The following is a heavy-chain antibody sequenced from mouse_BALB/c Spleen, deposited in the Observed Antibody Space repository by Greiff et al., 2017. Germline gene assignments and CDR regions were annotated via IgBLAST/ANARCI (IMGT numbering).Heavy chain of an antibody. D-gene: IGHD1-1*01. Sequence: EVKLEESGPSLVKPSQTLSLTCSVTGDSITSGYWNWIRKFPGNKLEYMGYISYSGSTYYNPSLKSRISITRDTSKNQYYLQLNSVTTEDTATYYCASLYYYGSEFAYWGQGTLVTVSA. CDR3: ASLYYYGSEFAY. J-gene: IGHJ3*01. V-gene: IGHV3-8*02. CDR2: ISYSGST. CDR1: GDSITSGY.